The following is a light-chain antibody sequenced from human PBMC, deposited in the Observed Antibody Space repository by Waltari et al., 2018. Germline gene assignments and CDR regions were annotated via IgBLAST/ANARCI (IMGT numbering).Light chain of an antibody. J-gene: IGLJ3*02. Sequence: QSALTQPASVSGSPGQSITISCTGTSSDVGFYNLVSWYQQHPGKAPELVVYEVISRPSGVSYRFSGSKSGNTASLTISGLQAEDEADYYCCSYAGRNIWVFGGGTKLTVL. CDR1: SSDVGFYNL. V-gene: IGLV2-23*02. CDR3: CSYAGRNIWV. CDR2: EVI.